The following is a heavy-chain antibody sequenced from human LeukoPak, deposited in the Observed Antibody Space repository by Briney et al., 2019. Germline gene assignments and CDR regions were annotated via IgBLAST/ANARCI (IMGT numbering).Heavy chain of an antibody. Sequence: GGSLRLSCAASGFTFSSYAVSWVRQAPGKGLEWVSAISGSGGSTYYADSVKGRFTISRDNSKNTLYLQMNSLRAEDTAVYYCAKDRQVVVPAAIEFDYWGQGTLVTVPS. D-gene: IGHD2-2*01. CDR1: GFTFSSYA. CDR2: ISGSGGST. V-gene: IGHV3-23*01. CDR3: AKDRQVVVPAAIEFDY. J-gene: IGHJ4*02.